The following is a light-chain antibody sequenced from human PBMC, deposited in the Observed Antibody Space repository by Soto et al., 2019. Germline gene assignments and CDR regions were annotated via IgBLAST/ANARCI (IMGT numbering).Light chain of an antibody. CDR2: DAS. CDR1: QDISNY. J-gene: IGKJ4*01. V-gene: IGKV1-33*01. Sequence: DIQMTQSPSSLSASVGDRVTITCQASQDISNYLNWYQQKPGKAPKLLIYDASNLETGVPSRFSGSGSGKDFTFAISSLQPEDIATYYCQQYDNLPLTFRGGTKVEIK. CDR3: QQYDNLPLT.